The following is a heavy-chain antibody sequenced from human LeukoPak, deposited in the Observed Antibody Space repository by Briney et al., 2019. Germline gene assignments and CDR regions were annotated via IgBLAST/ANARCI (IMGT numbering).Heavy chain of an antibody. J-gene: IGHJ4*02. D-gene: IGHD3-3*01. CDR2: ISSSGSTK. CDR3: ARQTSYDFWSGYSTFDY. V-gene: IGHV3-48*03. Sequence: GGSLRLSCAASGFTFSSYEMNWVRQAPGKGLEWVSYISSSGSTKYYTDSVRGRFTISRDNAKNSLYLQMSSLRGEDTAVYYCARQTSYDFWSGYSTFDYWGQGTLVTVSS. CDR1: GFTFSSYE.